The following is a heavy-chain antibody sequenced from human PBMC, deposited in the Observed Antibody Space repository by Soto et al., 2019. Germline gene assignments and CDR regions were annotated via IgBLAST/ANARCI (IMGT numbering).Heavy chain of an antibody. J-gene: IGHJ6*02. D-gene: IGHD3-3*01. CDR3: ARVGAYDFWSGWSVSGYYYGMDV. Sequence: QVQLVQSGAEVKKPGASVKVSCKASGYTFTSYGISWVRQAPGQGLEWMGWISAYNGNTNYAQKLQGRVTMTTDTSTSTAYMELRSLRSDDTAVYSCARVGAYDFWSGWSVSGYYYGMDVWGQGTTVTVSS. CDR1: GYTFTSYG. V-gene: IGHV1-18*01. CDR2: ISAYNGNT.